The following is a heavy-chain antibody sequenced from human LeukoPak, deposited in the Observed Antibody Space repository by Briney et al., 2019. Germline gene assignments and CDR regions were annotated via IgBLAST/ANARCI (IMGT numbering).Heavy chain of an antibody. CDR1: GGTFSSYA. V-gene: IGHV1-18*01. CDR2: ISAYNGNT. D-gene: IGHD3-16*01. Sequence: ASVKVSCKASGGTFSSYAISWVRQAPGQRLEWMGWISAYNGNTNYAQKLQGRVTMTTDTSTSTAYMELSRLRSDDTAVYYCARVSWGLNAFDIWGQGTMVTVSS. J-gene: IGHJ3*02. CDR3: ARVSWGLNAFDI.